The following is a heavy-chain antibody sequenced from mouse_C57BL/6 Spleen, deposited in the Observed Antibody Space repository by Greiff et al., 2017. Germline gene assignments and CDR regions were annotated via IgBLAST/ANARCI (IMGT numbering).Heavy chain of an antibody. D-gene: IGHD2-1*01. J-gene: IGHJ4*01. CDR1: GYTFTSYW. Sequence: QVQLQQPGAELVRPGSSVKLSCKASGYTFTSYWMHWVKQRPIQGLEWIGNIDPSDSETHYNQKFKDKATLTVDKSSSTAYMQLSSLTSEDSAVYYCARGNWPYAMDDWGKGTSVTVSS. V-gene: IGHV1-52*01. CDR3: ARGNWPYAMDD. CDR2: IDPSDSET.